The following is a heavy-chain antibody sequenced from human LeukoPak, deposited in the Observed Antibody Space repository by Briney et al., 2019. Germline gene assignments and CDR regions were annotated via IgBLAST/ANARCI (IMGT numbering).Heavy chain of an antibody. J-gene: IGHJ4*02. CDR2: IYHSGST. V-gene: IGHV4-39*07. D-gene: IGHD7-27*01. CDR1: GGSISSSSYY. Sequence: SETLSLTCTVSGGSISSSSYYWGWIRQPPGKGLEWIGSIYHSGSTYYNPSLKSRVTISVDTSKNQFSLKLSSVTAADTAVYYCARTRTGDFDYWGQGTLVTVSS. CDR3: ARTRTGDFDY.